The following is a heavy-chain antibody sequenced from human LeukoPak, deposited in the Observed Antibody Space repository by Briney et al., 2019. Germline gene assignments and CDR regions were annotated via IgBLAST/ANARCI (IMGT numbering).Heavy chain of an antibody. D-gene: IGHD4-17*01. CDR2: ISSSSSYI. V-gene: IGHV3-21*01. CDR3: AGTAYDYGDYGIRWFDP. Sequence: GGSLRLSCAASGFTFSSYSMNWVRQAPGKGLEWVSSISSSSSYIYYADSVKGRFTISRDNAKNSLYLQMNSLRAEDTAVYYCAGTAYDYGDYGIRWFDPWGQGTLVTVSS. J-gene: IGHJ5*02. CDR1: GFTFSSYS.